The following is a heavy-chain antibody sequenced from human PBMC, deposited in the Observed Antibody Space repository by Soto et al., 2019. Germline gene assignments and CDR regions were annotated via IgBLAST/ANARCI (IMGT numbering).Heavy chain of an antibody. CDR2: ISWNSGSI. V-gene: IGHV3-9*01. J-gene: IGHJ4*02. D-gene: IGHD2-15*01. Sequence: DVQLVESGGGLVQPGRSLRLSCAASGFTFDDYAMHWVRQAPGKGLEWVSGISWNSGSIGYADSVKGRFTISRDNAKNSLYRKLNSLGAEDTAFYYCAKDMGQYCGGGSCSPPFAYWGQGPLVPAPS. CDR1: GFTFDDYA. CDR3: AKDMGQYCGGGSCSPPFAY.